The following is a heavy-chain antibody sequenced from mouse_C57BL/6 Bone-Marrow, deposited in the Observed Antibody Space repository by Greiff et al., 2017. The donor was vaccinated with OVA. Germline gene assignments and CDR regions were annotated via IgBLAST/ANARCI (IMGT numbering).Heavy chain of an antibody. V-gene: IGHV5-9*01. CDR1: GFTFSSYT. CDR3: ARRYYGYDGAWFAY. D-gene: IGHD2-2*01. CDR2: ISGGGGNT. Sequence: EVQRVESGGGLVKPGGSLKLSCAASGFTFSSYTMSWVRQTPEKRLEWVATISGGGGNTYYPDSVKGRFTISRDNAKNTLYLQMSSLRSEDTALYYCARRYYGYDGAWFAYWGQGTLVTVSA. J-gene: IGHJ3*01.